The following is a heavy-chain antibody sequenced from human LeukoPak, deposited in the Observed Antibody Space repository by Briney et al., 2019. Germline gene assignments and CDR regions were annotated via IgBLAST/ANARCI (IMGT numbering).Heavy chain of an antibody. Sequence: PGGSLRLSCAASGFTFSSYAMSWVRQAPGKGLEWVSAISGSGGSTYYADSVKGRFTISRDNSKNTLYLQMNSLRAEDTAVYYCAKSPPGRSQWLGNYYFDYWGQGTLVTVSS. CDR1: GFTFSSYA. V-gene: IGHV3-23*01. J-gene: IGHJ4*02. CDR3: AKSPPGRSQWLGNYYFDY. D-gene: IGHD6-19*01. CDR2: ISGSGGST.